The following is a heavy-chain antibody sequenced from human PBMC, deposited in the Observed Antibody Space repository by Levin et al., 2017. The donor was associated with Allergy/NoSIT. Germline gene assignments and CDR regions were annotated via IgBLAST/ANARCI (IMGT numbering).Heavy chain of an antibody. D-gene: IGHD1-26*01. V-gene: IGHV3-7*01. CDR2: IKEDGSEK. J-gene: IGHJ4*02. Sequence: GGSLRLSCVVSGFTFSSYWMSWVRQAPGKGLEWVANIKEDGSEKYYVDSVKGRFTISRDNAKNSLYLQMNSLRAEDTAVYYCARDSGKYDYWGQGTLVTVSS. CDR1: GFTFSSYW. CDR3: ARDSGKYDY.